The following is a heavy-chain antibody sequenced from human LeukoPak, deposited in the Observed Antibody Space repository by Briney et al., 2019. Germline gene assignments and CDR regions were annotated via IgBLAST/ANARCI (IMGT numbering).Heavy chain of an antibody. D-gene: IGHD2/OR15-2a*01. CDR3: ARDFKRFRILPYYYYGMDV. Sequence: KTGGSLRLSCAASGFTFSSYSMNWVRQAPGKGLEWVSSINSSSSYIYYADSVKGRFTISRDNAKNSLYLQMNSLRAEDTAVYYCARDFKRFRILPYYYYGMDVWGQGTTVTVSS. J-gene: IGHJ6*02. V-gene: IGHV3-21*01. CDR2: INSSSSYI. CDR1: GFTFSSYS.